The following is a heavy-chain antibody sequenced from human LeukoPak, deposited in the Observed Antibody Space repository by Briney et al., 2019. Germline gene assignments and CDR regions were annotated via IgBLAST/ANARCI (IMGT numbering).Heavy chain of an antibody. Sequence: GGSLRLSCAASGFTFSSYAMSWVRQAPGKGLEWVSAISGSGGSTYYADSVRGRFTISRDNSKNTLYLQRNSLRAEDTAVYYCAKDYYSSSDYYYYYMDVWGKGTTVTVSS. V-gene: IGHV3-23*01. CDR2: ISGSGGST. CDR1: GFTFSSYA. CDR3: AKDYYSSSDYYYYYMDV. J-gene: IGHJ6*03. D-gene: IGHD6-6*01.